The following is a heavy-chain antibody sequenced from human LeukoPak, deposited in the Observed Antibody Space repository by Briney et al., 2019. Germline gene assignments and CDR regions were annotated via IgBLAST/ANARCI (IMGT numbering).Heavy chain of an antibody. Sequence: SQTLSLTCAVSGGSISSGGYSWSWIRQPPGKGLEWIGYIYHSGSTYYNPSLKSRVTISVDRSKNQFSLKLSSVTAADTAVYYCARRYYDFWSGYYIFDYWGQGTLVTVSS. D-gene: IGHD3-3*01. V-gene: IGHV4-30-2*01. CDR3: ARRYYDFWSGYYIFDY. CDR1: GGSISSGGYS. J-gene: IGHJ4*02. CDR2: IYHSGST.